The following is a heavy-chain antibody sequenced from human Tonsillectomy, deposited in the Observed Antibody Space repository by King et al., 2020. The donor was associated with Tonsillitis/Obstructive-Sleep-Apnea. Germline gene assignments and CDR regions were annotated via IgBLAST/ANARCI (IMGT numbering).Heavy chain of an antibody. Sequence: LQLQESGPGLVKPSETLSLTCTVSGGSISSSSFYWAWIRQPPGKGLEWLGCIFYIGATYYNPSLKSRVTISVDTSRNQFSLSLRSVTAADTAIYYCARPDYYYYYMDVWGKGTTVTVSS. CDR3: ARPDYYYYYMDV. CDR1: GGSISSSSFY. J-gene: IGHJ6*03. V-gene: IGHV4-39*01. CDR2: IFYIGAT.